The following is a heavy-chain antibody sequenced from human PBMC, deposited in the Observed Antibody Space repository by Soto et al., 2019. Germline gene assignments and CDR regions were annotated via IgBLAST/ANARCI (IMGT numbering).Heavy chain of an antibody. Sequence: QLVESGGGVVQPGGSLRLSCAASGFAFSRFALHWLRQAPGKGLEWVALISYDGTTKYYPDAVKGRFAISRDNSNNTLYLEMNSLRPEDTAFYYCVRDRWSDCLDWYFDLWGHGTLVTVSS. CDR3: VRDRWSDCLDWYFDL. CDR2: ISYDGTTK. D-gene: IGHD2-21*02. CDR1: GFAFSRFA. J-gene: IGHJ2*01. V-gene: IGHV3-30*09.